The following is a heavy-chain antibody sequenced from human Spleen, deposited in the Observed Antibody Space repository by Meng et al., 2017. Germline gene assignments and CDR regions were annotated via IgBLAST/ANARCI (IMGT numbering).Heavy chain of an antibody. D-gene: IGHD3-10*01. CDR1: GYTFSHYY. V-gene: IGHV1-46*01. CDR3: ARDSNPIVRGLHGFDI. CDR2: IDPSAGST. Sequence: GESLKISCKASGYTFSHYYMSWVRRAPGQGLEWMGIIDPSAGSTTYAQKFQGRVTVTRDASTNTVYMEMSGLRSEDTAVYYCARDSNPIVRGLHGFDIWGQGTKVTVSS. J-gene: IGHJ3*02.